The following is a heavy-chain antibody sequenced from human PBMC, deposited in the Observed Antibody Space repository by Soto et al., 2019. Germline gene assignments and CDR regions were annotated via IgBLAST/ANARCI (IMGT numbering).Heavy chain of an antibody. CDR1: GYAFTNYW. D-gene: IGHD3-22*01. CDR3: TRHSGYDSSGHYDY. Sequence: GESLKISSKGSGYAFTNYWIGWVRHMPGKGLEWMGIIYPGNSDTRYSPSFHGQVTISADKSVAYLQWSSLKASDTAIYYCTRHSGYDSSGHYDYWGHGTLVTVS. CDR2: IYPGNSDT. V-gene: IGHV5-51*01. J-gene: IGHJ4*01.